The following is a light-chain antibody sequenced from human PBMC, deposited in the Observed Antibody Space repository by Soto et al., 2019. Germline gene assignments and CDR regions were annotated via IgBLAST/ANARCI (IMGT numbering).Light chain of an antibody. CDR2: AAS. V-gene: IGKV1-39*01. J-gene: IGKJ1*01. CDR3: QQSYTAVWT. CDR1: QSISTY. Sequence: DIQMTQSPSSLSASVGDRVSITCRASQSISTYLNWYQQKPGKAPKLLIYAASSLQSGVPSRFSASGSGTDFALTISSLQPEDFATYYCQQSYTAVWTFGQGTKVEV.